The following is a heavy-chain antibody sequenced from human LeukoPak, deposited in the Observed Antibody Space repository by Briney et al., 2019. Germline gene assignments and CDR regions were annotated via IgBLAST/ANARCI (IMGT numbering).Heavy chain of an antibody. D-gene: IGHD6-13*01. J-gene: IGHJ4*02. Sequence: ASVKVSCKASGYTFTSYAMHWVRQAPGQRLEWMGWINAGNGNTKYSQKFQGRVTITRDTSASTAYMELSNLTSEDTAAYYCARGIRGSSYNWGQGTLDTVSS. CDR2: INAGNGNT. V-gene: IGHV1-3*01. CDR1: GYTFTSYA. CDR3: ARGIRGSSYN.